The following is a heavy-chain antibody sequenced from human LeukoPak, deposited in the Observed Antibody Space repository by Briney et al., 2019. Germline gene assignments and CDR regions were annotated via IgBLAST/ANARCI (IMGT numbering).Heavy chain of an antibody. CDR1: GGSISSSSYY. CDR2: INHSGST. D-gene: IGHD7-27*01. J-gene: IGHJ4*02. CDR3: ARGWDWGSSSYLSRKTFLFDY. V-gene: IGHV4-39*07. Sequence: PSETLSLTCTVSGGSISSSSYYWGWIRQPPGKGLEWIGEINHSGSTNYNPSLKSRVTISVDTSKNQFSLKLSSVTAADTAVYYCARGWDWGSSSYLSRKTFLFDYWGQGTLVTVSS.